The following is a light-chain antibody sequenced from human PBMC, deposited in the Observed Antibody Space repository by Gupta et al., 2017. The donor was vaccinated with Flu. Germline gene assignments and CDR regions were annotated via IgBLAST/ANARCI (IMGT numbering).Light chain of an antibody. J-gene: IGLJ1*01. Sequence: QSVLTQPPSASRTPGQRVTISCSGNSFNIGRNTVNWYQQLPGAAPKLLIYKNDQRPSGVPDRFSGSKSGTSASLAISGLQSEDEADYFCAAWDDSLNGVYVFGSGTQVTVL. CDR1: SFNIGRNT. CDR3: AAWDDSLNGVYV. V-gene: IGLV1-44*01. CDR2: KND.